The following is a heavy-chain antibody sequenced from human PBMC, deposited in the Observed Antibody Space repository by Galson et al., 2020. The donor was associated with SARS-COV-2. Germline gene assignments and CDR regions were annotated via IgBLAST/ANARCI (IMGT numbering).Heavy chain of an antibody. V-gene: IGHV3-21*01. J-gene: IGHJ6*02. CDR2: ISSSSSYI. Sequence: GGSLRLSCAASGFTFSSYSMNWVRQAPGKGLEWVSSISSSSSYIYYADSVKGRFTISRDNAKNSLYLQMNSLRAEDTAVYYCARDGERTRYYDILTGYYYYYYGMDGWGQGTTVTVSS. CDR1: GFTFSSYS. CDR3: ARDGERTRYYDILTGYYYYYYGMDG. D-gene: IGHD3-9*01.